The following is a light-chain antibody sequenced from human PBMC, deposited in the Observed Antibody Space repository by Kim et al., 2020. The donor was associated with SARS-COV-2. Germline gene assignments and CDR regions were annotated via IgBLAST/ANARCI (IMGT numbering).Light chain of an antibody. CDR2: DAS. CDR1: QDISNY. Sequence: SASGGDRVTITCQASQDISNYLNWYQQKPGKAPKLLIYDASNVETGVPARFSGSGSGTDFTFTISSLQPEDIATYYCQQYDNLPYSFGQGTKLEI. CDR3: QQYDNLPYS. V-gene: IGKV1-33*01. J-gene: IGKJ2*03.